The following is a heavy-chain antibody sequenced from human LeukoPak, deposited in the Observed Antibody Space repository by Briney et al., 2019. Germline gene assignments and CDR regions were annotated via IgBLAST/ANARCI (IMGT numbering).Heavy chain of an antibody. CDR3: TTRLSVLLWFGESPGDY. V-gene: IGHV3-23*01. Sequence: GGSLRLSCAASGFTFSSYAMSWVRQAPGKGLEWVSAISGSGGSTYYADSVKGRFTISRDNSKSTLYLQMNSLRAEDTAVYYCTTRLSVLLWFGESPGDYWGQGTLVTVSS. D-gene: IGHD3-10*01. CDR2: ISGSGGST. J-gene: IGHJ4*02. CDR1: GFTFSSYA.